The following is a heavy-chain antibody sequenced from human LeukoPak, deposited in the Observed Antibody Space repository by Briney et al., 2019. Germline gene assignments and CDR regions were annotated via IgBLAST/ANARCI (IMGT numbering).Heavy chain of an antibody. CDR3: ARGRRYSYGYDFDY. CDR1: GGSFSGYY. CDR2: VNHSGST. D-gene: IGHD5-18*01. Sequence: PSETLSLTCAVYGGSFSGYYWSWIRQPPGKGLEWIGEVNHSGSTNYNPSLKSRVTISVDTSKNQFSLKLSSVTAADTAVYYCARGRRYSYGYDFDYWGQGTLVTVSS. J-gene: IGHJ4*02. V-gene: IGHV4-34*01.